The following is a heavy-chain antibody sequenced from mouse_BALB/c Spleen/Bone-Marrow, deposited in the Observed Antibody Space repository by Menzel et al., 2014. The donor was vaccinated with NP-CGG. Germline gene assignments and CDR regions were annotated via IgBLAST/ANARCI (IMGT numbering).Heavy chain of an antibody. Sequence: VKLVETGAELARPGASVKMSCKASGYTFTSYTMHWVKQRPGQGLEWIGYINPSSGYANYNQKFKDKATFTADKSSTTAYMQLSSLTPEDSAVYYCARKYDNYVGFDYCGQGATLTVSS. J-gene: IGHJ2*01. CDR3: ARKYDNYVGFDY. CDR2: INPSSGYA. V-gene: IGHV1-4*01. D-gene: IGHD2-10*02. CDR1: GYTFTSYT.